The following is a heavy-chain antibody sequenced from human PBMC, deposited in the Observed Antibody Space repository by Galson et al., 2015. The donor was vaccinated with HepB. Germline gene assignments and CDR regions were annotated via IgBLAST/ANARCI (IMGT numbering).Heavy chain of an antibody. Sequence: SLRLSCAASGFTFSSYAMSWVRQAPGKGLEWVSAISGSGGSIYYADSVKGRFTISRDNSKNTLYLQMNSLRAEDTAVYYCARDLSDTAMDFDYWGQGTLVTVSS. J-gene: IGHJ4*02. V-gene: IGHV3-23*01. D-gene: IGHD5-18*01. CDR1: GFTFSSYA. CDR2: ISGSGGSI. CDR3: ARDLSDTAMDFDY.